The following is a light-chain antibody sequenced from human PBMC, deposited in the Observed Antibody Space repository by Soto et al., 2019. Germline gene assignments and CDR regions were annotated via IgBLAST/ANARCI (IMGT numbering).Light chain of an antibody. CDR1: QSVLYSSDNKNY. CDR2: WAS. J-gene: IGKJ1*01. CDR3: QQYYSTSWT. Sequence: DIVMTQSPDSLAVSLGERATINCKSSQSVLYSSDNKNYLAWYQQKQGQPPKLLIYWASTRESGVPDRFSGSGSGTYFTLTISSLQAEDVAVYHCQQYYSTSWTFGQGTKVEIK. V-gene: IGKV4-1*01.